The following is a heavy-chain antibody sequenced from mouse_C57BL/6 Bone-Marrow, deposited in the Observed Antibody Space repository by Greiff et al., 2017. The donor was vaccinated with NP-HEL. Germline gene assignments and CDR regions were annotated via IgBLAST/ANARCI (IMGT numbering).Heavy chain of an antibody. CDR1: GYTFTNYW. V-gene: IGHV1-63*01. CDR3: ARPDWDGAMDY. J-gene: IGHJ4*01. Sequence: QVQLKESGAELVRPGTSVKMSCKASGYTFTNYWIGWAKQRPGHGLEWIGDIYPGGGYTNYNEKFKGKATLTADKSSSTAYMQFSSLTSEDSAILYCARPDWDGAMDYWGQGTSVTVSS. CDR2: IYPGGGYT. D-gene: IGHD4-1*01.